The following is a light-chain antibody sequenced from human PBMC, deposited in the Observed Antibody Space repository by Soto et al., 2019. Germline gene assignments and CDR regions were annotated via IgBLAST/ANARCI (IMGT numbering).Light chain of an antibody. J-gene: IGLJ1*01. Sequence: QSVLTQAPSVSGTPRQRVTITCSGSSSNIGRNSVNWYQHLPGTAPKLLTHGNNHRPSGVPDRFSGSKSGTSASLAISGLQPEDEADYCCAAWDDSLNEDVFGDGTKVTVL. V-gene: IGLV1-44*01. CDR2: GNN. CDR1: SSNIGRNS. CDR3: AAWDDSLNEDV.